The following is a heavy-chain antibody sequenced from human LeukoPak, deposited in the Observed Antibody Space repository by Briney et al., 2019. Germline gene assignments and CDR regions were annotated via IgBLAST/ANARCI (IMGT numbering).Heavy chain of an antibody. Sequence: GGSLRLSCAASGFTFSSYWMSWVRQAPGKGLEWVANIKKDGSEKYYVDSVKGRFTISRDNAKNTLYLQMNSLRAEDTAVYYCARDSVTMVRGVIRDYYYYYMDVWGKGTTVTVSS. V-gene: IGHV3-7*01. CDR2: IKKDGSEK. J-gene: IGHJ6*03. CDR3: ARDSVTMVRGVIRDYYYYYMDV. CDR1: GFTFSSYW. D-gene: IGHD3-10*01.